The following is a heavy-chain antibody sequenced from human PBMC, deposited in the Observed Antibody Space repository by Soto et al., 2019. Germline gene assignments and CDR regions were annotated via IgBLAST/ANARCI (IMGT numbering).Heavy chain of an antibody. CDR3: ARSGYYGSGRTDY. Sequence: SLRLSCAASGFTFSSYWMSWVRQAPGKGLEWVANIKQDGSEKYYVDSVKGRFTISRDNAKNSLYLQMNSLRAEDTAVYYCARSGYYGSGRTDYWGQGTLVTVSS. D-gene: IGHD3-10*01. V-gene: IGHV3-7*05. CDR1: GFTFSSYW. J-gene: IGHJ4*02. CDR2: IKQDGSEK.